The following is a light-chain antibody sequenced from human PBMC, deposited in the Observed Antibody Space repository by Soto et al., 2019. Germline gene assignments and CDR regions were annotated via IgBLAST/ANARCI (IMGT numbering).Light chain of an antibody. CDR2: ATS. Sequence: DIQMTQSPSSLSASVGDRVTITCRASQGISKYIAWFQQKPGKAPKCLIYATSRLQSGVPTKFSGSGSGTDFTLTISSLQADDFATYYCQQYDRYPRTFGQGTKLE. CDR3: QQYDRYPRT. J-gene: IGKJ2*01. CDR1: QGISKY. V-gene: IGKV1-16*02.